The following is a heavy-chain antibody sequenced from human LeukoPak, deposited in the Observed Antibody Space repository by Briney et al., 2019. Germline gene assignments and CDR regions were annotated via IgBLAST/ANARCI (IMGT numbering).Heavy chain of an antibody. Sequence: PSETLSLTCTVSGYSISSGHYWGWIRQPPGKGLEWIGSIYHSGSTYYNPSLKSRATISVDTSKNQFSLELSSVTAADTAVYYCARDATMMGNYFNYWGQGTLVTVSS. V-gene: IGHV4-38-2*02. CDR3: ARDATMMGNYFNY. J-gene: IGHJ4*02. D-gene: IGHD5-12*01. CDR1: GYSISSGHY. CDR2: IYHSGST.